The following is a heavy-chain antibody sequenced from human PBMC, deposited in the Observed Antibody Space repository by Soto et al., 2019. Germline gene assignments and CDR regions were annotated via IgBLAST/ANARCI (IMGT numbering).Heavy chain of an antibody. Sequence: GGSLRLSCAASGFTFSSYAMHWVRQAPGKGPEWVAVISYDGSNKYYADSVKGRFTISRDNSKNTLYLQMNSLRAEDTAVYYCARVSIAARTTIIDYYYGMDVWGQGTTVTVSS. CDR2: ISYDGSNK. D-gene: IGHD6-6*01. J-gene: IGHJ6*02. CDR1: GFTFSSYA. CDR3: ARVSIAARTTIIDYYYGMDV. V-gene: IGHV3-30-3*01.